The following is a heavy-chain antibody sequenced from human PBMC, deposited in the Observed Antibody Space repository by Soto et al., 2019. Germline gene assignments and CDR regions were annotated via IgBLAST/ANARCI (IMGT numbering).Heavy chain of an antibody. Sequence: SETLSLTCDVSVEPMTGGYYWGWIRQSPGKGLEWIGSIYYGGATYYNPSLRSRLAISIDTSKNQFSLRLSSVTAADTALYYCARGWYYFDFWGQGTLVTVSS. CDR3: ARGWYYFDF. V-gene: IGHV4-38-2*01. CDR1: VEPMTGGYY. D-gene: IGHD2-15*01. J-gene: IGHJ4*02. CDR2: IYYGGAT.